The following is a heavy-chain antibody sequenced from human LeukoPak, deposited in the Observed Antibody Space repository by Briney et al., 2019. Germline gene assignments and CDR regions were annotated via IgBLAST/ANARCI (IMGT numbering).Heavy chain of an antibody. CDR2: IRSSSSYI. V-gene: IGHV3-21*04. CDR1: GFTFSSYS. D-gene: IGHD2-21*02. Sequence: PGGSLRLSCAASGFTFSSYSMNWVRQAPGKGLEWVSSIRSSSSYIYYADSVKGRFTISRDNAKNSLYLQMNSLRAEDTAVYYCATAWGIVVVTAIYFDYWGQGTLVTVSS. CDR3: ATAWGIVVVTAIYFDY. J-gene: IGHJ4*02.